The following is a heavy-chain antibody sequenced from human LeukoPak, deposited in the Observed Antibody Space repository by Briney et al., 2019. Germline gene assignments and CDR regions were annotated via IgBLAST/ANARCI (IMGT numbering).Heavy chain of an antibody. V-gene: IGHV3-23*01. CDR2: ISDSGGST. CDR1: GFTFSSYA. D-gene: IGHD4/OR15-4a*01. CDR3: AKESSGLYYFDY. Sequence: GGSLRLSCAASGFTFSSYAMTWVRQAPKKGLEWVSDISDSGGSTYYADSVRGRFTISRDNSKNTLYLQMNSLRAEDTAVYYCAKESSGLYYFDYWGQGTLVTVSS. J-gene: IGHJ4*02.